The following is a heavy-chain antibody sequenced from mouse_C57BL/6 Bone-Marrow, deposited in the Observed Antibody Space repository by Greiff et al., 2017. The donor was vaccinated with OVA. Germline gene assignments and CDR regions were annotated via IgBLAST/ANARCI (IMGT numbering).Heavy chain of an antibody. CDR3: ARQNDYAAYFDY. CDR1: GFTFSSYG. Sequence: DVKLVESGGDLVKPGGSLKLSCAASGFTFSSYGMSWVRQTPDKRLEWVATISSGGSYTYYPDSVKGRFTISRDNAKNTRYLQMSSLKSEDTAMYYCARQNDYAAYFDYWGQGTTLTVSS. D-gene: IGHD2-4*01. CDR2: ISSGGSYT. J-gene: IGHJ2*01. V-gene: IGHV5-6*02.